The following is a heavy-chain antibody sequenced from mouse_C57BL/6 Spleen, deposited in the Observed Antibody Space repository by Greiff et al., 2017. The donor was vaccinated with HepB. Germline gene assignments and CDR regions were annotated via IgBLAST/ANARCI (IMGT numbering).Heavy chain of an antibody. Sequence: QVQLQQSGAELVRPGASVTLSCKASGYTFTDYEMHWVKQTPVHGLEWIGAIDPETGGTAYNQKFKGKAILTADKSSSTAYMELLSLTSEDSAVYYWTSRIITTVVAPYYAMDDWGQGTSVTVSS. CDR2: IDPETGGT. CDR1: GYTFTDYE. D-gene: IGHD1-1*01. V-gene: IGHV1-15*01. CDR3: TSRIITTVVAPYYAMDD. J-gene: IGHJ4*01.